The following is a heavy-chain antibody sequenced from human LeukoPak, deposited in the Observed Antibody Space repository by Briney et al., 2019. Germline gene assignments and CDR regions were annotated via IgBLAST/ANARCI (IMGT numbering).Heavy chain of an antibody. V-gene: IGHV4-61*02. CDR3: ARVCGRYQYYYYMDV. CDR1: GVSITSGSYY. CDR2: IYTSGST. J-gene: IGHJ6*03. D-gene: IGHD1-26*01. Sequence: SETLSLTCTVSGVSITSGSYYWSWIRQPAGKGLEWIVRIYTSGSTNYNPSLKSRVTISVDTSKNQFSLKLSSVTAADTAVYYCARVCGRYQYYYYMDVWGKGTTVTISS.